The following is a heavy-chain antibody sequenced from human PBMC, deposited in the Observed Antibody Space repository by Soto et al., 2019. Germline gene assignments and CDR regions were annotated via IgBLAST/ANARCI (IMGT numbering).Heavy chain of an antibody. D-gene: IGHD3-22*01. CDR2: ISYDGSNK. CDR1: GFTFSSYA. Sequence: GGSLRLSCAASGFTFSSYAMHWVRQAPGKGLEWVAVISYDGSNKYYADSVKGRFTISRDNSKNTLYLQMNSLRAEDTAVYYCARDQGGRITMIVVVITGFDYWGQGTLVTVSS. V-gene: IGHV3-30-3*01. J-gene: IGHJ4*02. CDR3: ARDQGGRITMIVVVITGFDY.